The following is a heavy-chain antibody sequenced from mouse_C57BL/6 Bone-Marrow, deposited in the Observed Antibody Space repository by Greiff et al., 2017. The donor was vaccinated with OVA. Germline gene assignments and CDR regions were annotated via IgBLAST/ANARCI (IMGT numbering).Heavy chain of an antibody. Sequence: QVQLQQPGAELVKPGASVKLSCKASGYTFTSYWMHWVKQRPGQGLEWIGMIHPNSGSTNYNEKFKSKATLTVDKSSSTAYMQLSSLTSEDSAVYYCASNYGYDWFAYWGQGTLVTVSA. CDR3: ASNYGYDWFAY. CDR1: GYTFTSYW. J-gene: IGHJ3*01. CDR2: IHPNSGST. D-gene: IGHD2-2*01. V-gene: IGHV1-64*01.